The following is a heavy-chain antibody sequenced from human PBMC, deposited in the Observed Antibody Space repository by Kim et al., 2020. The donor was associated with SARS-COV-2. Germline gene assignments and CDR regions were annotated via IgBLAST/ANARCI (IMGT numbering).Heavy chain of an antibody. D-gene: IGHD2-15*01. Sequence: GGSLRLSCAASGFIFRSYWMHWVRQAPGKGLVWVARSESDGIGTAYADSVKGRFIISRDNAKSTVDLQMNSLRADDTAVYYCVRDPGRRMTDYWGQGTLVTVSS. CDR1: GFIFRSYW. CDR2: SESDGIGT. J-gene: IGHJ4*02. CDR3: VRDPGRRMTDY. V-gene: IGHV3-74*01.